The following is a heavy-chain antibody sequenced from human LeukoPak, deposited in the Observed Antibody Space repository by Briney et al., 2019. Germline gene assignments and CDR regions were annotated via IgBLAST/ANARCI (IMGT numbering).Heavy chain of an antibody. CDR3: ARGASPREIFGVVKRRYYYMDV. CDR1: GYTFTSYD. V-gene: IGHV1-8*01. D-gene: IGHD3-3*01. J-gene: IGHJ6*03. Sequence: ASVKVSCKASGYTFTSYDINWVRQATGQGLEWMGWMNPNGGNTGYAQKFQGRVTMTRNTSISTAYMELSSLRSEDTAVYYCARGASPREIFGVVKRRYYYMDVWGKGTTVTVSS. CDR2: MNPNGGNT.